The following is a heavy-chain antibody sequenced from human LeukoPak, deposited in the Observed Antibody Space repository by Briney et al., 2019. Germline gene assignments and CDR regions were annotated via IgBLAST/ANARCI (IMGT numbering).Heavy chain of an antibody. CDR3: AKDYCRGTSCYLNWFDP. CDR2: TSGSGGST. Sequence: GGSLRLSCAASGFTFSNYAMTWVRQAPGKGLEWVSATSGSGGSTYYVDSVKGRFTISRDNSKNTLYLQMNSLRAEDTAVYYCAKDYCRGTSCYLNWFDPWGQGTLVTVSS. CDR1: GFTFSNYA. J-gene: IGHJ5*02. D-gene: IGHD2-2*01. V-gene: IGHV3-23*01.